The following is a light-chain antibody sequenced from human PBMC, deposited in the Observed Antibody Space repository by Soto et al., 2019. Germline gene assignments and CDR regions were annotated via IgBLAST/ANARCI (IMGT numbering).Light chain of an antibody. J-gene: IGKJ1*01. V-gene: IGKV3-20*01. CDR2: DAS. CDR3: QQYCTSPGT. CDR1: QSVSSNY. Sequence: EMVITESPSTLTVYTGERATRSCRASQSVSSNYLAWYQQKPGQAPRLLIYDASSRAPGIPDRFSGSGSGTDFALTISRLEPEDFAVYYCQQYCTSPGTFGQGTKVDIK.